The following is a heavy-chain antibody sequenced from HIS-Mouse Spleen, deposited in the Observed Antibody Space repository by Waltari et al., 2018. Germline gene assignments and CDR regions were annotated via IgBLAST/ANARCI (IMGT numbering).Heavy chain of an antibody. Sequence: QVQLQESGPGLVKPSETLSLTCTVSGGSISSYYWSWFRQPAGKGLEWIGRIYTSGSTNYNPSLKSRVTMSVDTSKNQFSLKLSSVTAADTAVYYCARDSLGGYSGSYDAFDIWGQGTMVTVSS. D-gene: IGHD5-12*01. V-gene: IGHV4-4*07. J-gene: IGHJ3*02. CDR3: ARDSLGGYSGSYDAFDI. CDR1: GGSISSYY. CDR2: IYTSGST.